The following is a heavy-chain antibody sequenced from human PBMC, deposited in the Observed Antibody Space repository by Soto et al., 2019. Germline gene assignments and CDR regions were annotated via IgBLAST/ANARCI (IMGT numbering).Heavy chain of an antibody. D-gene: IGHD5-18*01. CDR2: INDGNGNT. CDR1: GYSFTNYA. J-gene: IGHJ4*02. Sequence: QVQFVQSGAEVKKPGASVKVSCKASGYSFTNYAMHWVRQAPGQRLEWMGWINDGNGNTKYSQKFQGRVTITRDTFASTAYMELSSLRSEDTAVYYCARGVFYSYGIFDYWGQGTLVTVSS. CDR3: ARGVFYSYGIFDY. V-gene: IGHV1-3*01.